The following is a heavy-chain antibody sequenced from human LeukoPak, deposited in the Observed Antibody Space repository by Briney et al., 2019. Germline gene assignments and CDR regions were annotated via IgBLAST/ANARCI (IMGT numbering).Heavy chain of an antibody. J-gene: IGHJ4*02. Sequence: HPGGSLRLSCAASGFTFSSYAMSWVRQAPGKGLEWVSAISGSGGSTYYADSVKGRCTITRDNSKNTLYLQMNSLRAEDTAVYYCAKNSKRSYFDYWGQGTLVTVSS. V-gene: IGHV3-23*01. D-gene: IGHD1-7*01. CDR2: ISGSGGST. CDR1: GFTFSSYA. CDR3: AKNSKRSYFDY.